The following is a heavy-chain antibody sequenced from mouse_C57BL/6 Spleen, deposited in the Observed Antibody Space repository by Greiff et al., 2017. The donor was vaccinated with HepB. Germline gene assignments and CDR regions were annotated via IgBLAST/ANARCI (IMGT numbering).Heavy chain of an antibody. D-gene: IGHD1-1*01. CDR3: ARDRDYYGSSWFAY. CDR2: INYDGSST. Sequence: EVMLVESEGGLVQPGSSMKLSCTASGFTFSDYYMAWVRQVPEKGLEWVANINYDGSSTYYLDSLKSRFIISRDNAKNILYLQMSSLKSEDTATYYCARDRDYYGSSWFAYWGQGTLVTVSA. V-gene: IGHV5-16*01. CDR1: GFTFSDYY. J-gene: IGHJ3*01.